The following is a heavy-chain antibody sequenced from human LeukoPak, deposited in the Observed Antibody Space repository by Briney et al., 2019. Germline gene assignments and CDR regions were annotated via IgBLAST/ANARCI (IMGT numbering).Heavy chain of an antibody. D-gene: IGHD6-19*01. CDR3: AKVREKQWLYYFDF. J-gene: IGHJ4*02. V-gene: IGHV3-23*01. CDR2: ISASGGTT. Sequence: PGGSLRLSCAASGFTFSSYGMSWVRQAPGKGLEWVSLISASGGTTYYADSVKGRFTISRDNSENTLYLQTNSLRAEDTAVFYCAKVREKQWLYYFDFWGQGTLVTVSS. CDR1: GFTFSSYG.